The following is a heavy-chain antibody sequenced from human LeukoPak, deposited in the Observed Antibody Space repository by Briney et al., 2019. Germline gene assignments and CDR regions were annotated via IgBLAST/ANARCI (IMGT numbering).Heavy chain of an antibody. J-gene: IGHJ4*02. CDR1: GFTFSSYS. CDR2: ISSSSSYI. Sequence: GGSLRLSCAASGFTFSSYSMNWVRQAPGKGLEWVSSISSSSSYIYYADSVKGRFTISRDNAKNSLYLQMNSLRAEDTAVYYCARDLTVADHFDYWGRGTLVTVSS. CDR3: ARDLTVADHFDY. D-gene: IGHD6-19*01. V-gene: IGHV3-21*01.